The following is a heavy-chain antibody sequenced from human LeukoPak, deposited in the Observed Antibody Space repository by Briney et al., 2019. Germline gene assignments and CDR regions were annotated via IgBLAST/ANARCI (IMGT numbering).Heavy chain of an antibody. CDR2: IRYDGSNK. D-gene: IGHD4-23*01. J-gene: IGHJ4*02. Sequence: PGGSLRLSCAASGFTFSSYGMHWVRQAPGKGLEWVAFIRYDGSNKYYADSVKGRFTISRDNSKNTLYLQMNSLRAEDTAVYYCAKDRRGVTTVVTADLDYWGQGTLVTVSS. V-gene: IGHV3-30*02. CDR3: AKDRRGVTTVVTADLDY. CDR1: GFTFSSYG.